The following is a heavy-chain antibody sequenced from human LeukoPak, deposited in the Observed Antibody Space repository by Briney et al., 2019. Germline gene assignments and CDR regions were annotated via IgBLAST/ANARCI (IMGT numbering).Heavy chain of an antibody. J-gene: IGHJ4*02. CDR1: GASLSTSSYY. D-gene: IGHD3-10*01. CDR3: ARHSSVLPFDY. Sequence: PSETLSLACTVSGASLSTSSYYWGWNRQPPGTGLVWIGSIYYSGSNYYNPSLKSRVTISADTSNNQFSRKLSSVTAADTAVYYCARHSSVLPFDYWGQGTLVAVSS. CDR2: IYYSGSN. V-gene: IGHV4-39*01.